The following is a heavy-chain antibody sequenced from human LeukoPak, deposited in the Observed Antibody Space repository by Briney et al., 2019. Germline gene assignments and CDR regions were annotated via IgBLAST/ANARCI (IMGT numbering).Heavy chain of an antibody. CDR3: ARQYDD. J-gene: IGHJ4*02. V-gene: IGHV3-48*01. Sequence: PGGSLRLSCAASGFIFSSYSMNWVRQAPGKGLEWVSYISSSSTIYYADSVKGRFTISRDNAKNSLYLQMNSLRAEDTAVYYCARQYDDWGQGTLVTVSS. D-gene: IGHD4-11*01. CDR1: GFIFSSYS. CDR2: ISSSSTI.